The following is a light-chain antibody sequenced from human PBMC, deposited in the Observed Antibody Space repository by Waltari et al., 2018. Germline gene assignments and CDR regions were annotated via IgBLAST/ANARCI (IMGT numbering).Light chain of an antibody. CDR1: QSIMYSSNNKNF. CDR3: QQYFITPFT. V-gene: IGKV4-1*01. CDR2: WAS. Sequence: DILMSQSPDSLAVSLGEGATINCRSSQSIMYSSNNKNFLAWYQQKPGQSPKLLIYWASTRQSGVPDRFTGSWSGTDFTLTITSVQPEDVAIYYCQQYFITPFTFGPGTKVEIK. J-gene: IGKJ3*01.